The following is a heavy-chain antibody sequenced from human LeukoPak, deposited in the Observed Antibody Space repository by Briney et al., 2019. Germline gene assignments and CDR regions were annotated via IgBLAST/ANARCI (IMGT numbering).Heavy chain of an antibody. CDR3: AREGIVVVPAGSDDAFDI. CDR1: GFTFSSHW. Sequence: GGSLRLSCAASGFTFSSHWMTRVRQAPSPRLEWVANMKQDGSEKYYVDSVPARFTISRDNAQDTLYLQINIPRAEETAVYYFAREGIVVVPAGSDDAFDIWGQGTMVTVSS. V-gene: IGHV3-7*01. D-gene: IGHD2-2*01. J-gene: IGHJ3*02. CDR2: MKQDGSEK.